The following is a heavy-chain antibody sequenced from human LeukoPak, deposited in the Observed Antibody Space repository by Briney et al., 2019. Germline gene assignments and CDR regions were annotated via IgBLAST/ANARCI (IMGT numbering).Heavy chain of an antibody. CDR1: GFTFSSYA. J-gene: IGHJ6*03. D-gene: IGHD2-2*01. CDR3: AKGGWCSSTSCRLYYYYYYYMDV. Sequence: GGSLRLSCAASGFTFSSYAMRWVRRAPGKGLEGVSAISGRGGSTYYADSVKGRFTISRVNSKNTLYLQMNSLRAEDTAVYYCAKGGWCSSTSCRLYYYYYYYMDVWGKGTTVTVSS. CDR2: ISGRGGST. V-gene: IGHV3-23*01.